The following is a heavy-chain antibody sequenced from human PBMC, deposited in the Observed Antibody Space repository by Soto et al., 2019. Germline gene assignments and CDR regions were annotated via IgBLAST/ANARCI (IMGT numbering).Heavy chain of an antibody. J-gene: IGHJ5*02. D-gene: IGHD7-27*01. V-gene: IGHV3-23*01. CDR2: LSGSGATT. CDR3: AKSGVGSTLRPWFDP. Sequence: EVQPSESGGGLVQPGGSLRLSCAASGFSFGGYAMNWVRQGPGKGLEWVAGLSGSGATTYYADSVRGRFTISRDKSGRILYLQMNSLRAGDTSVYYCAKSGVGSTLRPWFDPWGQGTLVSVSS. CDR1: GFSFGGYA.